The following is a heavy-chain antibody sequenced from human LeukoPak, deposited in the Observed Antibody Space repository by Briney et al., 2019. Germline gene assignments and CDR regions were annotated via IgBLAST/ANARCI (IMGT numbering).Heavy chain of an antibody. Sequence: GGSLRLSCVASGFTFSNYELNWVRQAPGKGLEWVSYISSSGSTIYYADSVKGRFTISRDNAKNSLFLQMNSLRAEDTAVYYCAMRYNWNFSHDWGQGTLVTVSS. CDR2: ISSSGSTI. CDR3: AMRYNWNFSHD. D-gene: IGHD1-7*01. V-gene: IGHV3-48*03. CDR1: GFTFSNYE. J-gene: IGHJ4*02.